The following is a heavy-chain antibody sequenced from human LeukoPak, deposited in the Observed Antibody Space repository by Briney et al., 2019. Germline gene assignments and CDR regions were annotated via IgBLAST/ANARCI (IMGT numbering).Heavy chain of an antibody. J-gene: IGHJ4*02. CDR3: ARDQQGVVVAATDVCYFDY. CDR2: IKQDGSEK. V-gene: IGHV3-7*01. D-gene: IGHD2-15*01. CDR1: GFTFGSYW. Sequence: GGSLRLSCAASGFTFGSYWMSWVRQAPGKGLEWVANIKQDGSEKYYADSVKGRFTISRDNSKNTLYLQMNSLRAEDTAVYYCARDQQGVVVAATDVCYFDYWGQGTLVTVSS.